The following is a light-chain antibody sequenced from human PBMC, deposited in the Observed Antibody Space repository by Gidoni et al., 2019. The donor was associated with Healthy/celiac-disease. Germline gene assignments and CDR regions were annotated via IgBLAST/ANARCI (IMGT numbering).Light chain of an antibody. CDR3: QSYDSSNHVV. CDR1: SGSYASHY. CDR2: EDN. V-gene: IGLV6-57*01. J-gene: IGLJ2*01. Sequence: FMLTQPNSVSESPGKTVTISCPRSSGSYASHYGQWYQQRPGSSPTTVIYEDNQRPSGVPDRFSGSIDSSSNSASLTISGLKTEDEADYYCQSYDSSNHVVFGGGTKLTVL.